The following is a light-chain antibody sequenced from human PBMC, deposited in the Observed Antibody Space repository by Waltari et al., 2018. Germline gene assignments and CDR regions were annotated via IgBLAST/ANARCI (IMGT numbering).Light chain of an antibody. CDR1: SGINVGTYR. CDR2: YRSDSDR. Sequence: QAVLTQPSSLSASPGASASLTCTLRSGINVGTYRIYWYQQKPGSPPHYLLRYRSDSDRHQGSGVPSRLSGSTDASANAGILLVAGLQSEDEADYYCMIYYSSAWVFGGGTKLTVL. J-gene: IGLJ3*02. CDR3: MIYYSSAWV. V-gene: IGLV5-45*02.